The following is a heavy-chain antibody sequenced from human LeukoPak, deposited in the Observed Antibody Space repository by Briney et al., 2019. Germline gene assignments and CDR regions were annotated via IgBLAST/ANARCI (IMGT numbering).Heavy chain of an antibody. CDR1: GSSISSYY. CDR3: ARPSLGYDILTGFLPDAFDI. V-gene: IGHV4-59*01. J-gene: IGHJ3*02. D-gene: IGHD3-9*01. CDR2: IYYSGST. Sequence: PSETLSLTCTVSGSSISSYYWSWIRQPPGKGLEWIGYIYYSGSTNYNPSLKSRVTISVDTSKNQFSLKLSSVTAADTAVYYCARPSLGYDILTGFLPDAFDIWGQGTMVTVSS.